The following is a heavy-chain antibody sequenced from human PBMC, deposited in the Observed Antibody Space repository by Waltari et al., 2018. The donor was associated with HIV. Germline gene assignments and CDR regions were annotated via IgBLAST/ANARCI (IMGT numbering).Heavy chain of an antibody. V-gene: IGHV4-39*01. CDR3: ARHALRVGAAYWNFDL. Sequence: QLQLQESGPGLVKPSETLSLTCTVSGGSVSSSSYFWGWIRQPPGEGLEWVGRIYYTGGAYYTPSLKSRVTISVDTSNNQFSLKVTSVTAADTAVYYCARHALRVGAAYWNFDLWGRGTLVTVSS. D-gene: IGHD1-26*01. CDR1: GGSVSSSSYF. CDR2: IYYTGGA. J-gene: IGHJ2*01.